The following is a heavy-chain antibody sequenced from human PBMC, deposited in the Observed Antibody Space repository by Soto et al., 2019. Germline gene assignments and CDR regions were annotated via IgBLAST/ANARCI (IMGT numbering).Heavy chain of an antibody. Sequence: QVQLVQSGAEVKKPGASVKVSCKASGYTFTGYYMHWVRQAPGQGLEWMGWINPNSGGTNYAQKFQGRVTMTRDTSISTAYMELSRLRSDDTAVYYCARGQPKEFWSIAARPPSEYYFDYWGQGTLVTVSS. CDR2: INPNSGGT. D-gene: IGHD6-6*01. J-gene: IGHJ4*02. V-gene: IGHV1-2*02. CDR1: GYTFTGYY. CDR3: ARGQPKEFWSIAARPPSEYYFDY.